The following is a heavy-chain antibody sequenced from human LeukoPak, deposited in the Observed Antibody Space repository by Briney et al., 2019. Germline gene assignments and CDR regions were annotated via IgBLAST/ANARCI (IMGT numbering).Heavy chain of an antibody. CDR3: AKDGLYYDGSEHVYYFDS. CDR1: GFTFSRSA. CDR2: IIYSGGAT. J-gene: IGHJ4*02. Sequence: PGGSLRLSCAASGFTFSRSAVTWVRQGPGTGVEFVASIIYSGGATYYADSVKGRFTISRDNSKNTLYLQMNSLRAEDTALYYCAKDGLYYDGSEHVYYFDSWGQGTLVTVSS. D-gene: IGHD3-22*01. V-gene: IGHV3-23*01.